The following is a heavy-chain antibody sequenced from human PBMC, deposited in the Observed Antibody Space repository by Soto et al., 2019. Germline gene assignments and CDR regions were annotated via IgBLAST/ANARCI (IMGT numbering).Heavy chain of an antibody. D-gene: IGHD6-6*01. CDR1: GFTFSSYD. CDR2: IGTAGDT. Sequence: GGSLRLSCAASGFTFSSYDMHWVRQATGKGLEWVSAIGTAGDTYYPGSVKGRFTISRENAKNSLYLQMNSLRAEDTAVYYCARDLKSEDSASYRRYGMDVWGQGTTVTVSS. CDR3: ARDLKSEDSASYRRYGMDV. J-gene: IGHJ6*02. V-gene: IGHV3-13*01.